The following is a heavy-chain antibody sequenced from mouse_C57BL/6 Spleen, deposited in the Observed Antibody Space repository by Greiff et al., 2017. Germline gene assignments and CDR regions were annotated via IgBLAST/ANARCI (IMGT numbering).Heavy chain of an antibody. Sequence: EVQLQQSGPELVKPGASVKISCKASGYTFTDYYMNWVKQSHGKSLEWIGDINPNNGGTSYNQKFKGKATLTVDKSSSTAYMELRSLTSEDSAVYYCARSHDYDWFAYWGQGTLVTVSA. CDR2: INPNNGGT. V-gene: IGHV1-26*01. CDR1: GYTFTDYY. D-gene: IGHD2-4*01. J-gene: IGHJ3*01. CDR3: ARSHDYDWFAY.